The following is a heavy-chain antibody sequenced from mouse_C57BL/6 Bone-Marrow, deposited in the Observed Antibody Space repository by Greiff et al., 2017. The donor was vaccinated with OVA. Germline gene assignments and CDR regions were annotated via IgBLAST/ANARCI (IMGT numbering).Heavy chain of an antibody. D-gene: IGHD2-5*01. Sequence: QVQLKESGTELVKPGASVKLSCKASGYTFTSYWMHWVKQRPGQGLEWIGNINPSNGGTNYNEKFKSKATLTVDKSSSTAYMQLSSLTSEDSAVYYCARSYYSNFAWFAYWGQGTLVTVSA. J-gene: IGHJ3*01. CDR1: GYTFTSYW. V-gene: IGHV1-53*01. CDR2: INPSNGGT. CDR3: ARSYYSNFAWFAY.